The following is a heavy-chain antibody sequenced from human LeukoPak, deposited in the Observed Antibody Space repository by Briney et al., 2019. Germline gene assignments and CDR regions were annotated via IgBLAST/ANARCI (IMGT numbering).Heavy chain of an antibody. CDR3: ARHEAPLVPAATGWAVGY. CDR2: IYYSGST. Sequence: SETLSLTCTVSGGSISSYYWSWIRQPPGKGLEWIGYIYYSGSTNYNPSLKSRVTISVDTSKNQFSLKLSSVTAADTAVYYCARHEAPLVPAATGWAVGYWGQGTLVTVSS. D-gene: IGHD2-2*01. CDR1: GGSISSYY. V-gene: IGHV4-59*08. J-gene: IGHJ4*02.